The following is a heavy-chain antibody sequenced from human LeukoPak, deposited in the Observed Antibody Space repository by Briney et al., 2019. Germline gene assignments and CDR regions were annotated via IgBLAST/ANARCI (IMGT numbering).Heavy chain of an antibody. J-gene: IGHJ5*02. CDR1: GGTFSSYA. V-gene: IGHV1-69*06. D-gene: IGHD3-3*01. Sequence: SVRVSCKASGGTFSSYAISWVRQAPGQGLEWMGGIIPIFGTANYAQKFQGRVTITADKSTSTAYMELRSLRSDDTAVYYCARGLEWLTRRHTWFDPWGQGTLVTVSS. CDR3: ARGLEWLTRRHTWFDP. CDR2: IIPIFGTA.